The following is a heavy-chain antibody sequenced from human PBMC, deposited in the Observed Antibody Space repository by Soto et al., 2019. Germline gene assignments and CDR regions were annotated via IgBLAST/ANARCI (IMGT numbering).Heavy chain of an antibody. J-gene: IGHJ4*02. Sequence: ASVKVSCKASGGTFSSYAISWVRQAPGQGLEWMGGIIPIFGTANYAQKFQGRVTITADESTSTAYMELSSLRSEDTAVYYCARCRDGYNPYYFDYWGQGTLVTVSS. D-gene: IGHD5-12*01. CDR2: IIPIFGTA. CDR1: GGTFSSYA. CDR3: ARCRDGYNPYYFDY. V-gene: IGHV1-69*13.